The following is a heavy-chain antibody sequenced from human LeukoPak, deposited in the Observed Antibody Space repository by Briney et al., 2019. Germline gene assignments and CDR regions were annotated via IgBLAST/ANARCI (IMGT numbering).Heavy chain of an antibody. V-gene: IGHV1-3*01. CDR2: ITAGNGNT. J-gene: IGHJ4*02. Sequence: GASVKVSCKASGYIFTSYAMHWVRQAPGQRLEWTGWITAGNGNTKYSQKFQGRVTISRDTSASIAYMELSSLTSEDTAVYYCARDFQWLGFDYWGQGTLVTVSS. D-gene: IGHD6-19*01. CDR3: ARDFQWLGFDY. CDR1: GYIFTSYA.